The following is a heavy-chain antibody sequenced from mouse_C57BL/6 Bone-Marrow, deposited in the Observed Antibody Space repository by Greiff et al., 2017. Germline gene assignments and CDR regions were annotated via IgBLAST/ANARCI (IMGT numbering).Heavy chain of an antibody. Sequence: QVQLKQPGAELVKPGASVKLSCKASGYTFTSYWMHWVKQRPGQGLEWIGMIHPNSGSTNYNEKFKSKATLTVDKSSSTAYMQLSSLTSEDSAVYYCARSLYYDPPAYRGQATSVPVSS. D-gene: IGHD2-4*01. CDR2: IHPNSGST. CDR1: GYTFTSYW. CDR3: ARSLYYDPPAY. V-gene: IGHV1-64*01. J-gene: IGHJ4*01.